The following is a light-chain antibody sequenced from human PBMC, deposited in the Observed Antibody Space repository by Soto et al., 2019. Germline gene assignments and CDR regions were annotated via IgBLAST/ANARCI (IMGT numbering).Light chain of an antibody. CDR1: SSDVGAYNH. CDR3: CSHAGSSVV. V-gene: IGLV2-11*01. J-gene: IGLJ1*01. Sequence: QSALTQPRSVSGSPGQSVTSSCTGTSSDVGAYNHFSWYQQHPGKAPKLMIYDVSKRPSGVPDRFSGSKSGNTASLTISGLQAEDEADYYCCSHAGSSVVFGTGTTLTVL. CDR2: DVS.